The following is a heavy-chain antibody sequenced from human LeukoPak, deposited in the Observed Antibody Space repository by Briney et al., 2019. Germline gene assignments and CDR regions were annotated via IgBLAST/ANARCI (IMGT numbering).Heavy chain of an antibody. CDR3: ARVRATFSPHFDN. D-gene: IGHD5-12*01. J-gene: IGHJ4*02. CDR1: GFTFSSYE. V-gene: IGHV3-74*01. Sequence: ESGGSLRLSCAASGFTFSSYEMNWVRQAPGKGLMWVSRINSDGSITNYADSVKGRFTISRDNAKNTLYLQMNSLRAEDTAVYYCARVRATFSPHFDNWGQGTLVTVSS. CDR2: INSDGSIT.